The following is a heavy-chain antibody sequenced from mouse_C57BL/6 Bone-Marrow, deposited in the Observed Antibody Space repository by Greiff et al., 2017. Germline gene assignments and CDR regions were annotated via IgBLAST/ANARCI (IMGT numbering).Heavy chain of an antibody. V-gene: IGHV1-55*01. CDR1: GYTFTSYW. CDR3: ASYYYGSSSFDV. D-gene: IGHD1-1*01. Sequence: QVQLQQSGAELVKPGASVKMSCKASGYTFTSYWITWVKQRPGQGLEWIGDIYPGSGSTNYNEKFKSKATLTVDTSSSTAYMQLSSLTSEDSAVYYCASYYYGSSSFDVWGTGTTVTVSS. J-gene: IGHJ1*03. CDR2: IYPGSGST.